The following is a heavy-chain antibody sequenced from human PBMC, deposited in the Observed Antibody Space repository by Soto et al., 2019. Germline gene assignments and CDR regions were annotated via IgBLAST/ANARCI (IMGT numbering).Heavy chain of an antibody. Sequence: SETLSLTCTVSRGSISNYYWSWIRQPPGKGPEWIGYVYHSGTTDYNPSLESRVTISLDTSKNQFSLKLKSVTPADTAVYYCASPKIAFYNWFDPWGQGTLVTVSS. CDR2: VYHSGTT. D-gene: IGHD3-3*02. CDR3: ASPKIAFYNWFDP. CDR1: RGSISNYY. V-gene: IGHV4-4*09. J-gene: IGHJ5*02.